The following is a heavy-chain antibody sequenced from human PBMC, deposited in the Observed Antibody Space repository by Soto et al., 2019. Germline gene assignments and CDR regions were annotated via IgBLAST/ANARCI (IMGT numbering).Heavy chain of an antibody. CDR3: VSSRSAIYGDALDV. CDR1: GGSISSYF. CDR2: IYDDGNT. V-gene: IGHV4-59*03. J-gene: IGHJ3*01. Sequence: TLSLTCSVSGGSISSYFRNWLRQPPGKGLEWIGYIYDDGNTDYNPSLKSRVTILLDMSKNQFSLKLSSVTAADTAVYYCVSSRSAIYGDALDVWGQGTMVTVSS. D-gene: IGHD2-2*01.